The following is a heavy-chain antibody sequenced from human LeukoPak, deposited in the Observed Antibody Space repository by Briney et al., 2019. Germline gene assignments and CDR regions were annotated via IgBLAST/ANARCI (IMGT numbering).Heavy chain of an antibody. CDR2: ISGYNGNT. Sequence: GASVKVSCKASGYTFTSYGISWVRQAPGQGLEWMGWISGYNGNTHYAQKLQGRVTMTTDTSTSTAYMELRSLRSDDTAVYYCARGPIIDIVIVPAADDYYYMDVWGKGTTVTVSS. V-gene: IGHV1-18*01. D-gene: IGHD2-2*01. J-gene: IGHJ6*03. CDR3: ARGPIIDIVIVPAADDYYYMDV. CDR1: GYTFTSYG.